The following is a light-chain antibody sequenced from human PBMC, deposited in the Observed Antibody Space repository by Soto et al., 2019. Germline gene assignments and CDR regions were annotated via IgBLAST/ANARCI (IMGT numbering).Light chain of an antibody. CDR3: QTFDSSLTISWV. V-gene: IGLV2-14*01. J-gene: IGLJ3*02. Sequence: QSALTQPASVSGSPGQSITISCTGTSSDVGAYNFVSWYQQYPGKAPKVMIYEVNNRPSGVSNRFSGSKSGNTASLTISGLQAEDEADYYCQTFDSSLTISWVFGGGTKLTVL. CDR1: SSDVGAYNF. CDR2: EVN.